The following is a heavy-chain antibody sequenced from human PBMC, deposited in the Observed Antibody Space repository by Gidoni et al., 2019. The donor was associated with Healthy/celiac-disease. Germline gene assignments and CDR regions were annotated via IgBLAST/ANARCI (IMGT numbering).Heavy chain of an antibody. CDR1: GFTFGDYA. CDR2: ISWNSGSI. CDR3: AKDYESRGSVSGYCGMDV. Sequence: EVQLVASGGALVQPGRSLRLSCAAAGFTFGDYARHWVRQAPGKGLGWVSGISWNSGSIGYADSVTGRFTISRDNAKNSLYLQMNSLRAEDTALYYCAKDYESRGSVSGYCGMDVWGQGTTVTVSS. D-gene: IGHD3-10*01. V-gene: IGHV3-9*01. J-gene: IGHJ6*02.